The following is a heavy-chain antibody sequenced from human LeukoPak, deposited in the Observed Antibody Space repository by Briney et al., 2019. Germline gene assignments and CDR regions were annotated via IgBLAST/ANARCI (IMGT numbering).Heavy chain of an antibody. Sequence: GESLKISCKGSGYSFTSYWIGWVRQIPGKGLEWMGIIYPGDSDTRYSPSFQRQVTISADKPISPPYLQSTSLKASDTAMYYCARLYGGQRHSMFDYWGPGTLVTVSS. V-gene: IGHV5-51*04. CDR3: ARLYGGQRHSMFDY. D-gene: IGHD4-23*01. J-gene: IGHJ4*02. CDR1: GYSFTSYW. CDR2: IYPGDSDT.